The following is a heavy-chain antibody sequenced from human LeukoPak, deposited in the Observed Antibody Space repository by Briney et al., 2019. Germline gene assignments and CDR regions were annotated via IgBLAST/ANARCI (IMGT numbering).Heavy chain of an antibody. V-gene: IGHV4-39*01. J-gene: IGHJ5*02. Sequence: PSETLSLTCTVSGASISSDDYYWGWIRQPPGKGLELIGNIHYSGSTYYNPSLETRVTMSADTSNNQVSLRLSSVTAADTAVYFCARSYRTGSTCPRRWFHPWGQGTLVTVSS. D-gene: IGHD2-8*02. CDR1: GASISSDDYY. CDR3: ARSYRTGSTCPRRWFHP. CDR2: IHYSGST.